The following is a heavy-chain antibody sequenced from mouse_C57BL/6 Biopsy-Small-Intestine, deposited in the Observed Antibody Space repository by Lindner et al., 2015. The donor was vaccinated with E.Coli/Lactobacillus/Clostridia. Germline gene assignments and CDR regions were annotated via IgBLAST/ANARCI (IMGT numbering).Heavy chain of an antibody. Sequence: VQLQESGAELVKPGASVKMSCKASGYIFTSDWITWVKQRPGQGLEWIGDIYPGSGSTNYNENFKYKATLTVDTSSNTAFMQLNSLTSEDSAVYYCARLDYDYDGGTYWGQGTLVTVST. J-gene: IGHJ3*01. CDR3: ARLDYDYDGGTY. CDR2: IYPGSGST. V-gene: IGHV1-55*01. CDR1: GYIFTSDW. D-gene: IGHD2-4*01.